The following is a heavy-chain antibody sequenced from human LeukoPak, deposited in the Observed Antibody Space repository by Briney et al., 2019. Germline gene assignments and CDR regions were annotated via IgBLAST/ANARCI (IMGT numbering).Heavy chain of an antibody. CDR1: GFTFSTYA. CDR3: ARGGGSGSYWVLIWFDP. J-gene: IGHJ5*02. Sequence: TGGSLRLSCAASGFTFSTYAMHWVRQAPGKGLEWVAVISYDGSNKYYADSVKGRFTTSRDNSKNTLYLQMNSLRAEDTAVYYCARGGGSGSYWVLIWFDPWGQGTLVTVSS. D-gene: IGHD3-10*01. V-gene: IGHV3-30-3*01. CDR2: ISYDGSNK.